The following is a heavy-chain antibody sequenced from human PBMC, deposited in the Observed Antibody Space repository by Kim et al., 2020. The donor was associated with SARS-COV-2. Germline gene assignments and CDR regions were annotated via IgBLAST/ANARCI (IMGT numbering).Heavy chain of an antibody. CDR2: GGST. J-gene: IGHJ4*02. D-gene: IGHD6-13*01. CDR3: ARGEAAGH. V-gene: IGHV1-46*01. Sequence: GGSTSYAQKFQGRVTMTRDTSTSTVYMGLSSLRTEDTAVYYCARGEAAGHWGQGTLVTVSS.